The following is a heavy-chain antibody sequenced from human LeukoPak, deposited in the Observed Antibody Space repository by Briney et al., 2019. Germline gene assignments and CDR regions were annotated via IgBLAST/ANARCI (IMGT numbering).Heavy chain of an antibody. CDR2: IYYSGST. CDR3: ARAGAGNRSFDY. D-gene: IGHD1-1*01. Sequence: SETLSLTCAVSGGSISSGGYSWSWIRQPPGKGLEWIGYIYYSGSTYYNPSLKSRVTISVDTSKNQFSLKLSSVTAADTAVYYCARAGAGNRSFDYWGQGTLVTVSS. V-gene: IGHV4-30-4*07. CDR1: GGSISSGGYS. J-gene: IGHJ4*02.